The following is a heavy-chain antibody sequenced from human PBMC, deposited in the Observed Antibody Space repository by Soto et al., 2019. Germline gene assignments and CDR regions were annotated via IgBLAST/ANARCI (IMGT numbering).Heavy chain of an antibody. CDR3: AKDISAYSGGPWDY. CDR1: GFTFSSYA. Sequence: EVQLLESGGGLVQPGGSLRLSCAASGFTFSSYAMSWVRQAPGKGLEWVSAISGSGGSTYYADSVKGRFTISRDNSKNTLYLQMNSLRAEDTAVYCCAKDISAYSGGPWDYWGQGTLVTVSS. D-gene: IGHD2-15*01. CDR2: ISGSGGST. V-gene: IGHV3-23*01. J-gene: IGHJ4*02.